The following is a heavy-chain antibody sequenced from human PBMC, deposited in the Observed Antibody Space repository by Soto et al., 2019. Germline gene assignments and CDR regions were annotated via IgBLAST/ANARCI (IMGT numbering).Heavy chain of an antibody. CDR1: GVSISSSNYY. V-gene: IGHV4-39*01. J-gene: IGHJ4*02. D-gene: IGHD1-26*01. CDR2: IYYSGSS. Sequence: PSETLSLTCTVSGVSISSSNYYWGWIRQPPGKGLEWIGSIYYSGSSYYNPSLKSRVTISVDTSKNQFSLKLSSVTAADTAVYYCARLIRGSGSYYFDYWGQGTLVTVSS. CDR3: ARLIRGSGSYYFDY.